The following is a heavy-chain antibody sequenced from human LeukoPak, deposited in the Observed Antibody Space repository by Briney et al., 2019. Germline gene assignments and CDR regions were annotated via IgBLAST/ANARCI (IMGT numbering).Heavy chain of an antibody. CDR3: TRHYYDSSGYYPVGYFDY. V-gene: IGHV3-73*01. CDR1: GFTFSGSA. J-gene: IGHJ4*02. CDR2: IRSKANSYAT. D-gene: IGHD3-22*01. Sequence: GRSLRLSCAASGFTFSGSAMHWVRQASGKGLEWVGRIRSKANSYATAYAASVKGRFTISRDDSKNTAYLQMNSLKTGDTAVYYCTRHYYDSSGYYPVGYFDYRGQGTLVTVSS.